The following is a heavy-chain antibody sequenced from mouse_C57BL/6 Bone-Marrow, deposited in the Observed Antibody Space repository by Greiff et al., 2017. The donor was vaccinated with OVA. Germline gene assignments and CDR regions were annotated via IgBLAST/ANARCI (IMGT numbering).Heavy chain of an antibody. CDR3: ARCGNGAWFAY. V-gene: IGHV1-69*01. CDR2: IDPSDSYT. D-gene: IGHD2-1*01. J-gene: IGHJ3*01. CDR1: GYTFTSYW. Sequence: QVQLKQPGAELVMPGASVKLSCKASGYTFTSYWMHWVKQRPGQGLEWIGEIDPSDSYTNYNQKFKGKSTLTVDKSSSTAYMQLSSLTSEDSAVYYCARCGNGAWFAYWGQGTLVTVSA.